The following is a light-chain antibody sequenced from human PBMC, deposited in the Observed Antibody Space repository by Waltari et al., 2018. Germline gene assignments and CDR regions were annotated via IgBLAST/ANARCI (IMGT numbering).Light chain of an antibody. CDR3: QQYYGIPT. V-gene: IGKV4-1*01. CDR2: WAS. J-gene: IGKJ1*01. Sequence: DIVMTQSPDSLAVSLVERATINCRSSQNVLSSSYNKNHLAWYQHKPGQPPKLLVYWASTRESGVPDRFSGSGSGTDFTLSISSLQAEDVAVYYCQQYYGIPTFGQGTKVEVK. CDR1: QNVLSSSYNKNH.